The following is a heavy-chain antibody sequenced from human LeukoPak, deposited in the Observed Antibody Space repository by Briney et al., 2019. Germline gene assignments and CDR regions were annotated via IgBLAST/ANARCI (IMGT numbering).Heavy chain of an antibody. Sequence: SETLSLTCTVSGGSISSGGYYWSWIRQHPGKGLEWIGYIYYSGSTYYNPSLKGRVTISVDTSKNQFSLKLSSVTAADTAVYYCARGLVAGGDWYFDLWGRGTLVTVSS. CDR2: IYYSGST. J-gene: IGHJ2*01. D-gene: IGHD5-12*01. V-gene: IGHV4-31*03. CDR1: GGSISSGGYY. CDR3: ARGLVAGGDWYFDL.